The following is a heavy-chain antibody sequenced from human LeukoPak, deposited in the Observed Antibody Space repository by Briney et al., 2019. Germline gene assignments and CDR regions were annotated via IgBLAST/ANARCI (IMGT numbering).Heavy chain of an antibody. Sequence: SETLSLTCTVSGGSISSYYWSWIRQPPGKGLEGIGYIYYSGSTNYNPSLKSRVTISVDTSKNQFSLKLSSVTAADTAVYYCARAPYYYDSSGYYPTRYYYGMDVWGQGTTVTVSS. CDR2: IYYSGST. D-gene: IGHD3-22*01. CDR3: ARAPYYYDSSGYYPTRYYYGMDV. V-gene: IGHV4-59*01. J-gene: IGHJ6*02. CDR1: GGSISSYY.